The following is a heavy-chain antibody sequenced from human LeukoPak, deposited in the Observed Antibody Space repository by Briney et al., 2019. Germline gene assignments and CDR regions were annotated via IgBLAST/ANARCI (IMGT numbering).Heavy chain of an antibody. V-gene: IGHV3-23*01. CDR3: AKGGWYDGESGYFDH. D-gene: IGHD6-19*01. CDR2: LSGSGAAT. Sequence: PGGSLRLSCEASGFTFNNYAMAWVRQAPGKGLEWVSGLSGSGAATFYADSVKGRFTISRDNSNNTLYLRLNSLRAEDTAIYFCAKGGWYDGESGYFDHWGRGTLVTVSS. J-gene: IGHJ4*02. CDR1: GFTFNNYA.